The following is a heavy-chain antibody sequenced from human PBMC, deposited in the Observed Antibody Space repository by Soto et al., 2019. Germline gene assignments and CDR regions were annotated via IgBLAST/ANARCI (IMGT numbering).Heavy chain of an antibody. CDR2: INAGNGNT. Sequence: QVQLVQSGAEVKKPGASVKVSCKASGYTFTSYAMHWVRQAPGQRLEWMGWINAGNGNTKYSQKFQGRVTITRDTSASTAYMELSSPRSEDTAVYYCARDRRSIVVVVAERLTTWFDPWGQGTLVTVSS. CDR1: GYTFTSYA. V-gene: IGHV1-3*01. CDR3: ARDRRSIVVVVAERLTTWFDP. D-gene: IGHD2-15*01. J-gene: IGHJ5*02.